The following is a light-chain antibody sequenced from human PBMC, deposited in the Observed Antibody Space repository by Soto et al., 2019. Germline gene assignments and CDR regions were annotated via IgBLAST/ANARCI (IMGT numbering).Light chain of an antibody. CDR1: QGISNY. CDR2: AAS. J-gene: IGKJ1*01. V-gene: IGKV1-27*01. Sequence: DIQMTQSPSSLSASVGDRVTITCRASQGISNYLAWYQQKPGKVPKLLIYAASTLQSGVPSRFSGSGSGTDFTLTISSLQSEDFAVYFCQQYHIWPSWTFGLGTKVDIK. CDR3: QQYHIWPSWT.